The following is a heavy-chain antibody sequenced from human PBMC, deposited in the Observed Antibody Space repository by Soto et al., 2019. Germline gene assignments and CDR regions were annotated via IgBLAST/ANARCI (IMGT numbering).Heavy chain of an antibody. CDR1: GFTFSNYA. Sequence: EVQMLESGGGLVQPGGSLRLSCAASGFTFSNYAMNWVRQAPGKGLEWVSTISGSGGSTYYADSVKGRFTISRDNSKNTLYLQMSSLRAEDTAVYYCAKDEPGIAVAHPFDYWGQGTLVTVSS. CDR2: ISGSGGST. J-gene: IGHJ4*02. CDR3: AKDEPGIAVAHPFDY. D-gene: IGHD6-19*01. V-gene: IGHV3-23*01.